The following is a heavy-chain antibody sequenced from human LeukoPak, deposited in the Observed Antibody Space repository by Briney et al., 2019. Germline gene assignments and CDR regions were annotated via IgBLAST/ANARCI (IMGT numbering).Heavy chain of an antibody. D-gene: IGHD3-22*01. V-gene: IGHV4-59*01. CDR2: IYYTGIS. J-gene: IGHJ3*02. CDR3: ARFYDSPISAFDI. CDR1: GVSISSCY. Sequence: PSETLSLTCSVSGVSISSCYWSWIRQPPGKGLEWIGYIYYTGISDYTPSLKRRVTISLDTPKNQFSLRLTSMTAADTAVYYCARFYDSPISAFDIWGQGTVVTVSS.